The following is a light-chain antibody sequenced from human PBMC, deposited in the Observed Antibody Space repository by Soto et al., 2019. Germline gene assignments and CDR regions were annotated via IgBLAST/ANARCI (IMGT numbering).Light chain of an antibody. CDR1: QSVGIN. J-gene: IGKJ1*01. V-gene: IGKV3-15*01. Sequence: VMSISAAIVSVYTGARATLSCRASQSVGINVAWYQQKPGQAPRLLIYGASTRATGSSDRFSASGSATEFTLAIGSLLSEDFAVYYWQQYNDWPRPFGHGAKVDIK. CDR3: QQYNDWPRP. CDR2: GAS.